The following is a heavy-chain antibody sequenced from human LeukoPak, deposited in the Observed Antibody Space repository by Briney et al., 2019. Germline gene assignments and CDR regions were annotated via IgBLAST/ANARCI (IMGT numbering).Heavy chain of an antibody. CDR2: ISAYNGNT. J-gene: IGHJ3*02. Sequence: ASVKVSCKASGFIFTKYGISWVRQAPGQGLEWMGWISAYNGNTNYAQKLQGRVTMTTDTSTSTAYMELSSLRSEDTALYYCARHIVVVPATVGAFDIWGQGTMVTVSS. D-gene: IGHD2-2*01. CDR1: GFIFTKYG. V-gene: IGHV1-18*01. CDR3: ARHIVVVPATVGAFDI.